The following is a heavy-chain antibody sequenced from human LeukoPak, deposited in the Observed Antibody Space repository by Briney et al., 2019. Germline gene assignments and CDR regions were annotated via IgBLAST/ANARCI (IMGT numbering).Heavy chain of an antibody. Sequence: ASVKVSCKASGYTFTSYAMNWVRQAPGQGLEWMGWINTNTGNPTYAQGFTGRFVFSLDTSVSTAYLQISSLKAEDTAVYYCARMGTWGTTGTTPLDYYYMDVWGKGTTVTVSS. CDR3: ARMGTWGTTGTTPLDYYYMDV. V-gene: IGHV7-4-1*02. D-gene: IGHD1-1*01. J-gene: IGHJ6*03. CDR1: GYTFTSYA. CDR2: INTNTGNP.